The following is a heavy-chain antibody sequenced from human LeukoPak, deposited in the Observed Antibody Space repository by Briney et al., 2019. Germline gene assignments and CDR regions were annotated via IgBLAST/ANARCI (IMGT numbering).Heavy chain of an antibody. CDR3: ARVRTYYYGSGHYYMDV. CDR2: ITTSSSHI. V-gene: IGHV3-21*01. Sequence: PGGSLRLSCAASGFTFSHYNMNWVRQAPGKGLEWVSSITTSSSHIYYADSVKGRFTISRDNARNSLYLQMNSLRAEDTAVYYCARVRTYYYGSGHYYMDVWGKGTTVTISS. D-gene: IGHD3-10*01. J-gene: IGHJ6*03. CDR1: GFTFSHYN.